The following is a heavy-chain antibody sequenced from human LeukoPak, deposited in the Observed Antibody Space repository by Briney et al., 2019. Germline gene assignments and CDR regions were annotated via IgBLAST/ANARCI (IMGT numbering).Heavy chain of an antibody. CDR2: ISAYNGNT. CDR1: GYTFTSYG. J-gene: IGHJ6*03. CDR3: ARVGDPLYYYYYMDV. Sequence: ASVKVSCKASGYTFTSYGISWVRQAPGQGLEWMGWISAYNGNTNYAQKLQGRVTMTTDTSTSTAYMELRGLRSDDTAVYYCARVGDPLYYYYYMDVWGKGTTVTVSS. D-gene: IGHD3-16*01. V-gene: IGHV1-18*01.